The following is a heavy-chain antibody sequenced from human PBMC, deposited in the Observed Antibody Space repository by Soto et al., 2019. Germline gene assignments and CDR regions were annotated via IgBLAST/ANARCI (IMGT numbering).Heavy chain of an antibody. CDR3: ANGHKYPSEY. CDR1: GFTFSTYG. V-gene: IGHV3-23*01. D-gene: IGHD6-6*01. J-gene: IGHJ4*02. CDR2: ISDSGYDT. Sequence: GGSLRLSCAASGFTFSTYGMRWVRQAPNEGLEWVSSISDSGYDTWYADSVRGRFTISRDNSRQMLYLEMNSLRVEDTAVYFCANGHKYPSEYWGQGTLVTVSS.